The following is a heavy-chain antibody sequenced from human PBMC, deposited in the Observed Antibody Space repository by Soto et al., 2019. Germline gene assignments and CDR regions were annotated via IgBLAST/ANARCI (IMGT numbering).Heavy chain of an antibody. CDR1: GGSISSYY. Sequence: SETLSLTCTVSGGSISSYYWSWIRQPPGKGLEWIGYIYYGGTTNYKPSLKSRLTISVDTSKNQFSLKLSSVTAADTAVYYCARRYSGYGDYWGQGTLVTVSS. V-gene: IGHV4-59*08. CDR2: IYYGGTT. CDR3: ARRYSGYGDY. J-gene: IGHJ4*02. D-gene: IGHD5-12*01.